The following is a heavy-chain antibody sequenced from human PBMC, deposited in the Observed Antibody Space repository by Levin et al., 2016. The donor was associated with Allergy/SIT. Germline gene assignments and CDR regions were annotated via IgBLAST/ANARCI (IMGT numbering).Heavy chain of an antibody. Sequence: SETLSLTCTVSGGSISSSNYYWGWIRQAPGQGLEWIGSINYRGSASYNPSLKSRVTISVDTSKNQFSLKLSSVTAADTAVHYCARHPITYFYGSENYSVDYWGQGTLVTVSS. CDR3: ARHPITYFYGSENYSVDY. CDR2: INYRGSA. J-gene: IGHJ4*02. CDR1: GGSISSSNYY. V-gene: IGHV4-39*01. D-gene: IGHD3-10*01.